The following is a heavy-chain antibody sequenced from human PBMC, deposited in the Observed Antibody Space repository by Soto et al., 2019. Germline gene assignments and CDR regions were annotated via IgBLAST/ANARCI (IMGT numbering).Heavy chain of an antibody. Sequence: GGSLRLSCAASGFTFSDHYMDWVRQAPGKGLEWVGRTRNKANSYTTEYAASVKGRFTISRDDSKNSLYLQMNSLKTEDTAVYYCAAQYCSSTSCPSRAFDIWGQGTMVTVSS. D-gene: IGHD2-2*01. CDR1: GFTFSDHY. CDR3: AAQYCSSTSCPSRAFDI. J-gene: IGHJ3*02. V-gene: IGHV3-72*01. CDR2: TRNKANSYTT.